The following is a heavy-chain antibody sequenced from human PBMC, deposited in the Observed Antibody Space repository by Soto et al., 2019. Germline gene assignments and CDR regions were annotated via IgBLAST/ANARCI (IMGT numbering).Heavy chain of an antibody. CDR1: GYTFTSYA. CDR3: ARVRGFWSGYYRPGSLDY. V-gene: IGHV1-3*01. Sequence: GASVKVSCKASGYTFTSYAMHWVRQAPGQRLEWMGWINAGNGNTKYSQKFQGRVTITRDTSASTAYMELSSLRSEDTAVYYCARVRGFWSGYYRPGSLDYWGQGTLVTVSS. D-gene: IGHD3-3*01. J-gene: IGHJ4*02. CDR2: INAGNGNT.